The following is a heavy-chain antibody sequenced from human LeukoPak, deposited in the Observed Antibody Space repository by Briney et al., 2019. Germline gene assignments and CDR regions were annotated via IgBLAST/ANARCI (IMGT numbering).Heavy chain of an antibody. D-gene: IGHD3-10*01. CDR1: GFTFSRYW. CDR3: AKLAKYFYGSETYYFFEH. V-gene: IGHV3-23*01. CDR2: ISGRSGTT. Sequence: GGSLRLSCEASGFTFSRYWVNWVRQAPGKGLEWVSAISGRSGTTYYADSVKGRFTISRDNSKNTLYLQMNSLRAGDTAVYYCAKLAKYFYGSETYYFFEHWGQGTPVTASS. J-gene: IGHJ4*02.